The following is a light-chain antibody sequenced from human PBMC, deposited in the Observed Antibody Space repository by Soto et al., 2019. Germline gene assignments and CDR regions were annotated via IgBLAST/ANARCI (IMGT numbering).Light chain of an antibody. Sequence: DIQMTQSPSSLSASVGDRVTITCRTSQTISTYLNWYQQKPGRAPKLLIYAASNLQSGVPSRFSGSGSGTDFTLTINSLQPEDFATYYCQQTNSFSWTFGQGTKVDIK. CDR3: QQTNSFSWT. V-gene: IGKV1-39*01. J-gene: IGKJ1*01. CDR2: AAS. CDR1: QTISTY.